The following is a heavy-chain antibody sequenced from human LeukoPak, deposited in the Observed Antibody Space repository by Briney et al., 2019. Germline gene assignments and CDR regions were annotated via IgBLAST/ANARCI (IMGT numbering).Heavy chain of an antibody. J-gene: IGHJ6*02. V-gene: IGHV4-38-2*02. CDR1: GYSISLGYY. CDR2: FYHTGRT. Sequence: SETLSLTCTVSGYSISLGYYWGWIRQPPGKGLEWIGSFYHTGRTYYNPSLKSRVTVSGDASKNQFSLKLTSVTAADTAVYYCARREAAAGYASPYYGMDVWGQGTTVTVSS. CDR3: ARREAAAGYASPYYGMDV. D-gene: IGHD6-13*01.